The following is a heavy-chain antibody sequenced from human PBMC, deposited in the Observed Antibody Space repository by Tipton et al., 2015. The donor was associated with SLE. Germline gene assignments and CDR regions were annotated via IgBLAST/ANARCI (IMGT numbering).Heavy chain of an antibody. V-gene: IGHV4-61*02. J-gene: IGHJ4*02. CDR1: GGSITTGSYY. D-gene: IGHD1-26*01. CDR2: LYTTGST. Sequence: TLSLTCTVSGGSITTGSYYWSWIRQPAGKGLEWIGRLYTTGSTYYNPSLKSRVSMSVDTSKNQFYLRVNSVTAADTAVYYCARGGGSYYDYWGQGTLVTVSS. CDR3: ARGGGSYYDY.